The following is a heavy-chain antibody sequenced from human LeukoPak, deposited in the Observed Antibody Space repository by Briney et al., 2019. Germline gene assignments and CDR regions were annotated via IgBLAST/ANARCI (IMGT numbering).Heavy chain of an antibody. D-gene: IGHD1-26*01. CDR3: SSGWEDRDYFDY. Sequence: SVKVSCKSSGGTFSSYAISWVRQAPGQGLEWMGVIILIFGTANYAQKFQGRVTITADKSTSKAYMELSSLSFEDTAVDYCSSGWEDRDYFDYWGQGTLVTVSS. CDR2: IILIFGTA. J-gene: IGHJ4*02. V-gene: IGHV1-69*06. CDR1: GGTFSSYA.